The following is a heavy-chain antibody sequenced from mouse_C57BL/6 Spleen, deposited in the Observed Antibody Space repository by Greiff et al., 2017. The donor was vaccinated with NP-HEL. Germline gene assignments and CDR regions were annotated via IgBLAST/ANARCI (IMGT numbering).Heavy chain of an antibody. D-gene: IGHD3-2*02. CDR2: IYPGDGDT. V-gene: IGHV1-82*01. Sequence: QVQLQQSGPELVKPGASVKISCKASGYAFSSSWMNWVKQRPGKGLEWIGRIYPGDGDTNYNGKFKGKATLTADKSSSTAYMQLSSLTSEDSAVYFCAKTAQATWGYAMDYWGQGTSVTVSS. CDR1: GYAFSSSW. J-gene: IGHJ4*01. CDR3: AKTAQATWGYAMDY.